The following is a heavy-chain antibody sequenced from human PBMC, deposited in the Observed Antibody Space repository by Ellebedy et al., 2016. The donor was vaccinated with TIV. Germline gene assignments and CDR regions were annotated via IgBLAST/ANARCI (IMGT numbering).Heavy chain of an antibody. Sequence: LSLTCAASGFTFSRYWMNWVRQAPGKGLEWVANIKQDGSDKDYVDSVKGRFTISRDNAKNSLYLQMNSLRAEDTAVYYCARGHCSGSNCLYYYNGMDVWGQGTTATVAS. CDR2: IKQDGSDK. CDR3: ARGHCSGSNCLYYYNGMDV. CDR1: GFTFSRYW. D-gene: IGHD2-15*01. V-gene: IGHV3-7*03. J-gene: IGHJ6*02.